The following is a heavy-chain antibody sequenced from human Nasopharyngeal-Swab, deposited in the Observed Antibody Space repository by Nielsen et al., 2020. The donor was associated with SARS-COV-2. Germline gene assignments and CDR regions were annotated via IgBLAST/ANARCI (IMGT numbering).Heavy chain of an antibody. CDR3: ARDLGRGWGLLPQYYFDY. CDR2: MKQDGSVK. J-gene: IGHJ4*02. CDR1: GFNFSNFW. D-gene: IGHD4-23*01. V-gene: IGHV3-7*01. Sequence: GESLKISCTASGFNFSNFWMSWFRQAPGKGLEWVANMKQDGSVKYYLDSVKGRFTISRDNARNSLDLQMNSLRVDDTAVYYCARDLGRGWGLLPQYYFDYWGQGALVTVSS.